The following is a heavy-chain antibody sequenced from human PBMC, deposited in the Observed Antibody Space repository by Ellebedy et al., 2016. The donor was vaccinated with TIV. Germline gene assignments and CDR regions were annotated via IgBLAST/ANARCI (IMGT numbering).Heavy chain of an antibody. J-gene: IGHJ6*02. CDR3: ARLYYYNSGGYYSAGYYYGMDV. Sequence: SETLSLTXTVSGGSDGSGSYYWSWIRQPPGKGLEWIGFIYYSGSTNYNPSLKSRVTISVDKSKDQFSLKLSPVTAADTAVYYCARLYYYNSGGYYSAGYYYGMDVWGQGTTVTVSS. CDR1: GGSDGSGSYY. CDR2: IYYSGST. V-gene: IGHV4-61*01. D-gene: IGHD3-22*01.